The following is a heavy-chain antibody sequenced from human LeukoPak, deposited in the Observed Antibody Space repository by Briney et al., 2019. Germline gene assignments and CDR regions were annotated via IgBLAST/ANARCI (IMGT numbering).Heavy chain of an antibody. CDR2: IYYSGST. Sequence: SETLSLTCTVSGGSISSYYWSWIRQPPGKGLEWIGNIYYSGSTNYNPSLKSRVTISVDTSKNQFSLKLSSVTAADTAVYYCARGSGYSYGHLDYYFDYWGQGTLVTVSS. CDR3: ARGSGYSYGHLDYYFDY. D-gene: IGHD5-18*01. J-gene: IGHJ4*02. V-gene: IGHV4-59*01. CDR1: GGSISSYY.